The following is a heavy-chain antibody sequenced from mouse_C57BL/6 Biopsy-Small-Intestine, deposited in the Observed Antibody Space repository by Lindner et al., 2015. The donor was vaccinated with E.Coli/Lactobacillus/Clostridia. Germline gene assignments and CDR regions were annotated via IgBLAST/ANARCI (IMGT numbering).Heavy chain of an antibody. Sequence: SVKVSCKASGGTFSNYVIGWVRQAPGQGLEWMGRIIPILGLANYAQKFQGRVSITADKSTTTAYMELSSLRSEDTALYYCASNPRCYGSGCLAFDIWGQGTMVTVSS. J-gene: IGHJ3*01. CDR2: IIPILGLA. CDR3: ASNPRCYGSGCLAFDI. CDR1: GGTFSNYV. V-gene: IGHV1-63*01. D-gene: IGHD1-1*02.